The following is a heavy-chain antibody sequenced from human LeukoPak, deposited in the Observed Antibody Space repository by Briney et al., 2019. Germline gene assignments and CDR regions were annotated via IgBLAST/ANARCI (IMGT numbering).Heavy chain of an antibody. CDR2: ISYDGSNK. CDR1: GFTFSRSG. J-gene: IGHJ4*02. CDR3: AKDTAMVFGYFDY. V-gene: IGHV3-30*18. D-gene: IGHD5-18*01. Sequence: PGRSLRLSCAASGFTFSRSGMHWVRQAPGKGLEWVAVISYDGSNKYYADSVKGRFTISGDNSKNTLNLQMNSLRAEDTAVYYCAKDTAMVFGYFDYWGQGTLVTVSS.